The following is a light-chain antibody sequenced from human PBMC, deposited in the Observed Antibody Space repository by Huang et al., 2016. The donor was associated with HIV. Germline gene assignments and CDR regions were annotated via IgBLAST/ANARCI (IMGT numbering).Light chain of an antibody. J-gene: IGKJ1*01. Sequence: DIQLTQSPSAMSASVGDRVSITCRESQDISNYLAWFQQKPGGSPKRLIYAASSLQSGVPTRFSGSRSGTKFTLTISSLQPEDFATYYCLQHHGYPRTFGQGTNV. CDR1: QDISNY. CDR3: LQHHGYPRT. CDR2: AAS. V-gene: IGKV1-17*03.